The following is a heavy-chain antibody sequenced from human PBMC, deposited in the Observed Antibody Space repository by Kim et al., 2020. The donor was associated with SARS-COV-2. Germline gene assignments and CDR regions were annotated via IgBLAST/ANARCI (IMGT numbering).Heavy chain of an antibody. Sequence: GGSLRLSCAASGFTFSSYWMTWVRQAPGKGLEWVANIKKDGNQKYYVYSVKGRFTISRDNAKNSLYLQMNSLRAEDTAVYYCARDGDLYSSGKDAFDIWGQGTMVTVSS. CDR1: GFTFSSYW. V-gene: IGHV3-7*01. CDR2: IKKDGNQK. J-gene: IGHJ3*02. D-gene: IGHD6-19*01. CDR3: ARDGDLYSSGKDAFDI.